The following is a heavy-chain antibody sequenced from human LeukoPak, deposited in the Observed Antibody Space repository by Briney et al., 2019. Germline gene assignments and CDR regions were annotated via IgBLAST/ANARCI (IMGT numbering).Heavy chain of an antibody. V-gene: IGHV3-23*01. J-gene: IGHJ3*02. CDR3: AKDVSGSGYPDAFDI. Sequence: SGGSLRLSCAASGFTFSSYAMSWVRQAPGKGLEWVSAISGSGGSTYYADSVKGRFTISRDNYKNTLYLQMNSLRAEDTAVYYCAKDVSGSGYPDAFDIWGQGTMVTASS. CDR1: GFTFSSYA. D-gene: IGHD3-22*01. CDR2: ISGSGGST.